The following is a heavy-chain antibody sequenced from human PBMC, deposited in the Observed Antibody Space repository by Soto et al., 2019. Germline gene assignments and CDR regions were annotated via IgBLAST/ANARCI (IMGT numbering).Heavy chain of an antibody. V-gene: IGHV3-21*01. CDR1: VFTFRSFT. CDR3: TRDAPRDSSDRGWFDP. CDR2: ISSNSAYI. D-gene: IGHD6-13*01. J-gene: IGHJ5*02. Sequence: PVGSLRLSCASSVFTFRSFTMNCVRHSPGKGLEWVSTISSNSAYIYYTDALRGRFTISRDNAKNSLHLQMNSLRAEDTAVYYCTRDAPRDSSDRGWFDPWGPGTLVTVSS.